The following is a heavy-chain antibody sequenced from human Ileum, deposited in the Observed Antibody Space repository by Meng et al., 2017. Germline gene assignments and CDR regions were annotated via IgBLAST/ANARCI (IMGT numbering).Heavy chain of an antibody. CDR1: GGSVRGHY. Sequence: LCAGLLKLPATPSLTCAVVGGSVRGHYWSWLRPPTGERLELIGEINHSGSTNYNPSITSRVTISVDTSTNHFSLKLSSVTAADTAVYYCTIRVVLYNWFDPWGQGTLVTVSS. D-gene: IGHD2-15*01. CDR3: TIRVVLYNWFDP. CDR2: INHSGST. J-gene: IGHJ5*02. V-gene: IGHV4-34*01.